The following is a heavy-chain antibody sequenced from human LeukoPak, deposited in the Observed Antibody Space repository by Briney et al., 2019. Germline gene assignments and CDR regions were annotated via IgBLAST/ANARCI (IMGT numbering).Heavy chain of an antibody. V-gene: IGHV4-30-2*01. CDR1: GGSISSGGYY. CDR3: ARHLGSYSDYDY. J-gene: IGHJ4*02. CDR2: IYHSGST. D-gene: IGHD1-26*01. Sequence: PSQTLSLTCTVSGGSISSGGYYWSWIRQPPGKGLEWIGYIYHSGSTYYNPSLKSRVTISVDTSKNQFSLKLSSVTAADTAVYYCARHLGSYSDYDYWGQGTLVTVSS.